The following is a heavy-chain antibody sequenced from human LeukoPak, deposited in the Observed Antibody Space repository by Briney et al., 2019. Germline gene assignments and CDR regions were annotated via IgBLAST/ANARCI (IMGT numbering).Heavy chain of an antibody. Sequence: GGSLRLSCAASGFTLSSYAMSWVGQAPGQGLAGVSTIDVTTGGAYYADSAKGRFTISRDTFQNTLDLQVNSLRMDDTSVYYCAEVNYYPPSFWGKGTLVTVSS. J-gene: IGHJ4*02. CDR2: IDVTTGGA. V-gene: IGHV3-23*01. CDR1: GFTLSSYA. D-gene: IGHD3-22*01. CDR3: AEVNYYPPSF.